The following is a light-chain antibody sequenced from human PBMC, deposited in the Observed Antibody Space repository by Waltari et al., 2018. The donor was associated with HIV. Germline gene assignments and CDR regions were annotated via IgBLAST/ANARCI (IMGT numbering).Light chain of an antibody. CDR2: YNTDADV. CDR1: SAINVATYR. V-gene: IGLV5-45*02. Sequence: QAVLTQPSFLSAPPGTSASLNSTLRSAINVATYRIYRYQRRPGTPPPYPLPYNTDADVQRGSGVPSRFSASKDASAIAGILLSSGIQSEDEADYYCMIWHSNAYVFGSGTKVTV. J-gene: IGLJ1*01. CDR3: MIWHSNAYV.